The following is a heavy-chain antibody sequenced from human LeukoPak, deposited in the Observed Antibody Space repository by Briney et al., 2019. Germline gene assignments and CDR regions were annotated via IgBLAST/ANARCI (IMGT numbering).Heavy chain of an antibody. CDR1: GFTFSSYE. V-gene: IGHV3-48*03. D-gene: IGHD2-15*01. CDR3: ARLWAPYCSGGSCYSGNFDY. J-gene: IGHJ4*02. Sequence: GGSLRLSCAASGFTFSSYEMNRVRQAPGKGLEWVSYISSSGSTIYYADSVKGRFTISRDNAKNSLYLQMNSLRAEDTAVYYCARLWAPYCSGGSCYSGNFDYWGQGTLVTVSS. CDR2: ISSSGSTI.